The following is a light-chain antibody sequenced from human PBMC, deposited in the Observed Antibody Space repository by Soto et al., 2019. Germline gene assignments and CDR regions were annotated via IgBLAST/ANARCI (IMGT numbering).Light chain of an antibody. V-gene: IGKV2-28*01. CDR1: QRLLHSNGNNF. J-gene: IGKJ2*01. CDR2: LGS. CDR3: MQALQTPYT. Sequence: ESVMTQSPPSLTVTPGEPASISCRSSQRLLHSNGNNFLDWYLQKPGQSPQLLIYLGSNRASGVPDRVSGSAAGTDFTLKISRVEAEDVGVYYCMQALQTPYTFGQG.